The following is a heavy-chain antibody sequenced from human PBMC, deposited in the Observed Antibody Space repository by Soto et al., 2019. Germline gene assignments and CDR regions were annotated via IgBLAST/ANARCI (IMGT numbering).Heavy chain of an antibody. CDR1: GYTFTGYY. Sequence: ASVKVSCKASGYTFTGYYMHWVRQAPGQGREWMGWINPNSGGTNYAQKFQGRVTMTRDTSISTAYMELSRLRSDDTAVYYCARTSPDGQAGSYYYGMDVWGQGXTVTVSS. CDR3: ARTSPDGQAGSYYYGMDV. V-gene: IGHV1-2*02. J-gene: IGHJ6*02. D-gene: IGHD6-25*01. CDR2: INPNSGGT.